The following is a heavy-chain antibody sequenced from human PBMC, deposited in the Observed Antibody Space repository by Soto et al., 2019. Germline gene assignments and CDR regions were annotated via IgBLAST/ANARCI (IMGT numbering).Heavy chain of an antibody. J-gene: IGHJ4*02. CDR2: IKSQTDGGTT. Sequence: EVQLVESGGGLVKPGGSLRLSCAASGFTFSNAWMIWVRQAPGKGLEWVGLIKSQTDGGTTDYAAPVKGRFTISRDDSRNTVSLQMNSLKTGDTVVYYCTTDRFSGYYSWDFWGQGTLVTVSS. CDR1: GFTFSNAW. D-gene: IGHD3-22*01. V-gene: IGHV3-15*07. CDR3: TTDRFSGYYSWDF.